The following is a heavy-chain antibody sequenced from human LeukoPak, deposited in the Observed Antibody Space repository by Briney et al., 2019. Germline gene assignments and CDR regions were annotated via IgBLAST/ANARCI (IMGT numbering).Heavy chain of an antibody. CDR1: GYTLTSYG. V-gene: IGHV1-18*01. Sequence: ASVKVSCKASGYTLTSYGISWVRQAPGQGLEWMGWISPYNGNTNYAQKLQGRVTMTTDTSTSTAYMELRSLRSDDTAVYYCARDVGFWSGYPDAFDIWGQGTMVPVSS. CDR2: ISPYNGNT. J-gene: IGHJ3*02. D-gene: IGHD3-3*01. CDR3: ARDVGFWSGYPDAFDI.